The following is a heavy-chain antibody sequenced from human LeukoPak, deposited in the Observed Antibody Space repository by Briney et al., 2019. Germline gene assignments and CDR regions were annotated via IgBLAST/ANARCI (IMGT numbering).Heavy chain of an antibody. Sequence: SETLSLTCTVSGGSISGYFWGWIRQSPGKGLEWIGYILYSGFTNYNPSLKSRVTISVDTSKNQFSLKLTSVTAADTAVYFCARREYCGGTSCYSAALDFWGQGILVTVSS. CDR1: GGSISGYF. V-gene: IGHV4-59*08. CDR2: ILYSGFT. D-gene: IGHD2-15*01. J-gene: IGHJ4*02. CDR3: ARREYCGGTSCYSAALDF.